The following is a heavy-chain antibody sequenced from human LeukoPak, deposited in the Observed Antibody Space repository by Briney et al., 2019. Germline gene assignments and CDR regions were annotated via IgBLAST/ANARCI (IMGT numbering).Heavy chain of an antibody. V-gene: IGHV4-59*01. J-gene: IGHJ5*02. CDR3: ARGGARRWELLYWFDP. CDR1: GGSISSYY. D-gene: IGHD1-26*01. Sequence: SETLSLTCTVSGGSISSYYWSWIRQPPGKGLEWIGYIYYSGSTNYNPSLKSRVTISVDTSKNQFYLKLSSVTAADTAVYYCARGGARRWELLYWFDPWGQGTLVTVSS. CDR2: IYYSGST.